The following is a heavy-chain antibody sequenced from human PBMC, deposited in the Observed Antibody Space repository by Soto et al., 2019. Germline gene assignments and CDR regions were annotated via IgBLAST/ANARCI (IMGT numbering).Heavy chain of an antibody. V-gene: IGHV3-23*01. CDR2: IGGDGGSP. D-gene: IGHD3-22*01. CDR3: AKAGYYWYDAFDI. Sequence: GGSLRLSCAASRFTFSDYAMSWVRQAPGKGLEWVSVIGGDGGSPYYADSVKGRFTVSRDNSKNTLYLQMDSLRAEDTAVYYCAKAGYYWYDAFDIWGQGTMVTVSS. J-gene: IGHJ3*02. CDR1: RFTFSDYA.